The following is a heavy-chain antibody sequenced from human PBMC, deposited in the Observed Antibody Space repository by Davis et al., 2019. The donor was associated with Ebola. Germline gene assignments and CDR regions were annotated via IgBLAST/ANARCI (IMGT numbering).Heavy chain of an antibody. D-gene: IGHD3-22*01. J-gene: IGHJ4*02. CDR2: LSGVGGSP. V-gene: IGHV3-23*01. CDR1: GFIFRRFS. CDR3: AKVEFDGYFGTNGGFDY. Sequence: PGGSLRLSCQVSGFIFRRFSMTWVRQAPGKGLEWVSALSGVGGSPYYADSVNGRFTISRDNSRNTLYLHMDSLRVEDTAIYYCAKVEFDGYFGTNGGFDYWGQGTLVTVSS.